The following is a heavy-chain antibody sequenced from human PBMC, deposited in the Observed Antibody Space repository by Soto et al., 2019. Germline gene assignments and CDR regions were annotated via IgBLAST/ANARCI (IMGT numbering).Heavy chain of an antibody. CDR2: IKHSGST. J-gene: IGHJ4*02. CDR1: GGSISSYY. D-gene: IGHD2-2*01. V-gene: IGHV4-59*12. Sequence: SETLSLTCTVSGGSISSYYWSWIRQPPGKGLEWIGEIKHSGSTNYNPSLKSRVTISVDTSKNQFSLKLSSVTAADTAVYYCARVHPYIVVVPAAYYFDYWGQGTLVTVSS. CDR3: ARVHPYIVVVPAAYYFDY.